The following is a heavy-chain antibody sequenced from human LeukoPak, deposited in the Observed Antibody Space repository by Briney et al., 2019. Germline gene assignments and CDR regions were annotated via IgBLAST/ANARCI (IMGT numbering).Heavy chain of an antibody. D-gene: IGHD6-13*01. V-gene: IGHV1-2*02. CDR3: ARVPGTSYYYYYMDV. Sequence: ASVTVSCKASGYTFTGYYIHWVRQAPGQGLEWMGWINPSTGVTNYAQKFQGRVTVTRDTSISTAYMELSRLESDDTAIYYCARVPGTSYYYYYMDVWGRGTTVTVSS. CDR2: INPSTGVT. J-gene: IGHJ6*03. CDR1: GYTFTGYY.